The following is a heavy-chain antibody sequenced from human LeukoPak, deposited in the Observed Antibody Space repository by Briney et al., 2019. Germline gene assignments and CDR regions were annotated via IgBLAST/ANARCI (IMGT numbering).Heavy chain of an antibody. J-gene: IGHJ4*02. CDR3: ARESRGWYYFDY. CDR2: IYYSGST. D-gene: IGHD6-19*01. V-gene: IGHV4-59*01. Sequence: SETLSLTCAVYGGSFSGYYWSWLRQPPGKGLEWIGYIYYSGSTNYNPSLKSRVTISVDTSKNQFSLKLSSVTAADTAVYYCARESRGWYYFDYWGQGTLVTVSS. CDR1: GGSFSGYY.